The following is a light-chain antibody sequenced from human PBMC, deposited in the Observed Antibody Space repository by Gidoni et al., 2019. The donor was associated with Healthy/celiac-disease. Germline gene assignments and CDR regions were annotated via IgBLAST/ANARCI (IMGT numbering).Light chain of an antibody. V-gene: IGKV3-20*01. Sequence: DIVLTQSPGTLSLSPGERATLSCRASQSVSSSYLAWYQQKPGQAPRLLIYGASSRATGIPDRFSGSGSGTDFTLTISRLEPEDFAVYYCQQYGSSPKTFXXXTKVEIK. CDR1: QSVSSSY. CDR3: QQYGSSPKT. CDR2: GAS. J-gene: IGKJ1*01.